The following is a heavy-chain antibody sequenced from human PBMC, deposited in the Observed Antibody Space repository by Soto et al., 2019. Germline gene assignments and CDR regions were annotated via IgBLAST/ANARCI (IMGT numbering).Heavy chain of an antibody. D-gene: IGHD1-1*01. CDR1: GYAFTTYG. CDR3: SRVGYGYY. CDR2: ISAHNGNT. V-gene: IGHV1-18*01. J-gene: IGHJ4*02. Sequence: QVHLVQSGAEVKTPGASVKVSCKGSGYAFTTYGITWVRQAPGQGLEWMGWISAHNGNTNYPQKLQGGVTVTRDTSTSTAYMEPRSWRSDDSAVYYCSRVGYGYYWGQGALVTVSS.